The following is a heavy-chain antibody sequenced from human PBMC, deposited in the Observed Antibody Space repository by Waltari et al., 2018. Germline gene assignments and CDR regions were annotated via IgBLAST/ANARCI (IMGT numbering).Heavy chain of an antibody. CDR1: GFTVFTYY. CDR3: ARGRAVRSGPFDS. V-gene: IGHV3-53*01. Sequence: EVQLVESGGALIQPGGALRLYCPASGFTVFTYYMGWVRRAPGKGLDWVSVMYGDGDTFHGESMKGRFTIFRDDSVNTLWLQMNSLTVEDTAIYYCARGRAVRSGPFDSWGQGTLVTVSS. J-gene: IGHJ5*01. D-gene: IGHD1-26*01. CDR2: MYGDGDT.